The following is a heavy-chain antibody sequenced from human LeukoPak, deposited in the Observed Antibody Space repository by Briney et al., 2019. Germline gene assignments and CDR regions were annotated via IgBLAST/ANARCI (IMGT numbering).Heavy chain of an antibody. CDR1: GLTFSTYT. D-gene: IGHD4-17*01. CDR3: ARVGNGDYRYYFYMDV. V-gene: IGHV3-48*04. Sequence: GGSLRLSCVASGLTFSTYTMNWVRQAPGEGLEWVSYISSSGSTIYYADSVKGRFTISRDNAKNSLYLQMNSLRAEDTAVYYCARVGNGDYRYYFYMDVWGKGTTVTISS. J-gene: IGHJ6*03. CDR2: ISSSGSTI.